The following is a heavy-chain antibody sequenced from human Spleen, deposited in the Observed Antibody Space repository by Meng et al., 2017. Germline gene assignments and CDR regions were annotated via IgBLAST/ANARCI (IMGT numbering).Heavy chain of an antibody. CDR1: GGTFSSYT. Sequence: QAQTGQLGAEWKQPGSSVKVSGKAYGGTFSSYTISWVRQAPGQGLEWMGIINPSGGSTSYAQKFQGRVTMTRDTSTSTVYMELSSLRSEDTAVYYCAREVVVVPAAMLGYYYYGMDVWGQGTTVTVSS. J-gene: IGHJ6*02. V-gene: IGHV1-46*01. CDR3: AREVVVVPAAMLGYYYYGMDV. D-gene: IGHD2-2*01. CDR2: INPSGGST.